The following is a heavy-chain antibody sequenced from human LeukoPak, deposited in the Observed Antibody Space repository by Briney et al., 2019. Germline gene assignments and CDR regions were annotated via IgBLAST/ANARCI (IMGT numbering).Heavy chain of an antibody. Sequence: PGGSLRLSCAASGFTFSSYSMGWVRQAPGKGLEWVSYISRSSRTIYYAESVKGRFTISRDNAKNSLYLQMNSLRDEDTAVHYYARDSYGSFDYWGLGTLVTVSS. V-gene: IGHV3-48*02. J-gene: IGHJ4*02. D-gene: IGHD3-10*01. CDR3: ARDSYGSFDY. CDR1: GFTFSSYS. CDR2: ISRSSRTI.